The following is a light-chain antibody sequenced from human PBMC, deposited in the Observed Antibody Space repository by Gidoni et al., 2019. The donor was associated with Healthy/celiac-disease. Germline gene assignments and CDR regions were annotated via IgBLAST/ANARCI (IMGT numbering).Light chain of an antibody. V-gene: IGLV1-44*01. CDR3: AAWDDSLNGFYV. Sequence: QSVTTQPHSASGPPGPEVTIPCSGSSSHIGSNTVNWYQQLPGTAPKLLIYSNNQRPSGVPDRFSGSKSGTSASLAISGLQSEDEADYYCAAWDDSLNGFYVFGTGTKVTVL. J-gene: IGLJ1*01. CDR1: SSHIGSNT. CDR2: SNN.